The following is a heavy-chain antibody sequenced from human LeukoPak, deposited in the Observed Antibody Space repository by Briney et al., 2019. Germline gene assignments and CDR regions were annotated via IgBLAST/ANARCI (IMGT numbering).Heavy chain of an antibody. CDR3: ASGDIVVVPAARPGNYYYMDV. CDR2: IIPIFGTA. Sequence: ASVKVSCKASGGTFSSYAISWVRQAPGQGLEWIGGIIPIFGTANYAQKFQGRVTITADESTSTAYMELSSLRSEDTAVYYCASGDIVVVPAARPGNYYYMDVWGKGTTVTVSS. J-gene: IGHJ6*03. V-gene: IGHV1-69*13. D-gene: IGHD2-2*01. CDR1: GGTFSSYA.